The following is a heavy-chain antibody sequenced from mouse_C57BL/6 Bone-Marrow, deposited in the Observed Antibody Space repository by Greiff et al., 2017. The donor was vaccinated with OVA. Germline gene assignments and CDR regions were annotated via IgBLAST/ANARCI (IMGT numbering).Heavy chain of an antibody. CDR3: ATAIAATYYDMDY. Sequence: QVQLKEPGAELVKPGASVKLSCKASGYTFTSYWMHWVKQRPGQGLEWIGMIHPNSGSTNYNEKFKSKATLTVDKSSSTAYMQLSSLTSEDSAVYSCATAIAATYYDMDYWGQGTSVTVSS. CDR1: GYTFTSYW. CDR2: IHPNSGST. V-gene: IGHV1-64*01. D-gene: IGHD1-1*01. J-gene: IGHJ4*01.